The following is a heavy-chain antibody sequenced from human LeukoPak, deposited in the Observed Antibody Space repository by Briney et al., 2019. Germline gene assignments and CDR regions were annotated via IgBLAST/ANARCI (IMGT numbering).Heavy chain of an antibody. J-gene: IGHJ4*02. CDR3: VKDDSSSQIDY. CDR1: GYTFTSYG. CDR2: ISAYNGNT. D-gene: IGHD6-13*01. Sequence: GASVKVSCKASGYTFTSYGISWVRQAPGQGLEWMGWISAYNGNTNYAQKLQGRVTMTTDASTSTAYMDLRSRRAGDTRVDYCVKDDSSSQIDYCGQGTLVTASS. V-gene: IGHV1-18*01.